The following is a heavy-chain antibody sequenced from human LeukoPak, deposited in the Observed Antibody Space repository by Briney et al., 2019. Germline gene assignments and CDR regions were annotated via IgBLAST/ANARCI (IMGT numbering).Heavy chain of an antibody. CDR3: ARAVRSTVHEHY. Sequence: ASVKVSCKASGYTFTSYGISWVRQAPGQGLEWMGWITAYNGNTNYAQKLQGRVTMTTDTSTSTAYMELRSLRSDDTAVYYCARAVRSTVHEHYWGQGTLVTVCS. D-gene: IGHD4-17*01. V-gene: IGHV1-18*01. J-gene: IGHJ4*02. CDR2: ITAYNGNT. CDR1: GYTFTSYG.